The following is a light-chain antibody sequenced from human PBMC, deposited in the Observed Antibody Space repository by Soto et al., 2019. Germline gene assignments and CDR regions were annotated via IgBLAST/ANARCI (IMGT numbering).Light chain of an antibody. CDR1: QGISTY. CDR3: HHLNAYPSIT. CDR2: AAS. V-gene: IGKV1-9*01. Sequence: DIQLTQSPSFLSASVGDRVTITCRASQGISTYLAWYQQKPGKAPKLLIYAASTLQSGVSSRFSGSGSGTEFTLTGSSLQPEDFETYYCHHLNAYPSITFGQGTRLESK. J-gene: IGKJ5*01.